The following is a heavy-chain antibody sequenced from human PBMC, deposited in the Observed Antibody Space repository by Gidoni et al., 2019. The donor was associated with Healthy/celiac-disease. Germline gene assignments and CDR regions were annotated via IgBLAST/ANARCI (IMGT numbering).Heavy chain of an antibody. CDR3: AHGYSSSSALSNYGMDV. V-gene: IGHV2-5*02. CDR2: IYWDDDK. CDR1: GFSLSTSGVG. Sequence: QITLKESGPTLVKPTQTLTLTCTFSGFSLSTSGVGVGWIRQPPGKALEWLALIYWDDDKRYSPSLKGRLTITKDTSKNQVVLTMTNMDPVDTATYYCAHGYSSSSALSNYGMDVWGQGTTVTVSS. D-gene: IGHD6-6*01. J-gene: IGHJ6*02.